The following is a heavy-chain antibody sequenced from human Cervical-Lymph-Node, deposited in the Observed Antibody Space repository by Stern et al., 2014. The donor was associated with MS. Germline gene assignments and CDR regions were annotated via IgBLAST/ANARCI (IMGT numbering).Heavy chain of an antibody. J-gene: IGHJ3*02. CDR2: IIAYKDNA. CDR3: ARGLLGSENAFDN. V-gene: IGHV1-18*01. D-gene: IGHD2-15*01. CDR1: GYTFTSYG. Sequence: VPLVESGAEVKKPGASVTVSCKASGYTFTSYGIRWVRQAPGHGLAWMGWIIAYKDNANRAQQRQGRSTKTTDTSTSTAYMELRSRRADDTAVDYCARGLLGSENAFDNWGQGTMVTVSS.